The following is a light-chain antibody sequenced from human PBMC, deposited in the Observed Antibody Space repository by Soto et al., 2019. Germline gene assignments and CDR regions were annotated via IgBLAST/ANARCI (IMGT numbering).Light chain of an antibody. J-gene: IGKJ4*01. CDR3: QQSYSTLGLT. Sequence: DIQMTQSPSSLSASVGDRVTITCRATQSITGCLNWNQQKPGKAPKLLIYAASSLQSGVPSRFSGSGSGTDFTLTISSRQPEDFATYYCQQSYSTLGLTFGGGTKVEIK. CDR2: AAS. V-gene: IGKV1-39*01. CDR1: QSITGC.